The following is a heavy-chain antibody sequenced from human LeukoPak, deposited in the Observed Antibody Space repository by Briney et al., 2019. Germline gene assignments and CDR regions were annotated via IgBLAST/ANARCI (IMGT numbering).Heavy chain of an antibody. V-gene: IGHV5-51*01. CDR3: AISYGSGSYYKIFDY. J-gene: IGHJ4*02. D-gene: IGHD3-10*01. Sequence: GESLKTSCKGSGYSFTSYWIGWVRQMPGKGLEWMGIIYPGDSDTRYSPSFQGQVTISADKSISTAYLQWSSLRASDTAMYYCAISYGSGSYYKIFDYWGQGTLVTVSS. CDR2: IYPGDSDT. CDR1: GYSFTSYW.